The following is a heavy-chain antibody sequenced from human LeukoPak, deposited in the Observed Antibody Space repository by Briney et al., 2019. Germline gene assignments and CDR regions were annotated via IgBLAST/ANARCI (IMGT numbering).Heavy chain of an antibody. Sequence: SETLSLTCAVYGGSFSGYYWSWIRQPPGKGLEWIGEINHSGSTNYNPSLKSRVTISVDTSKNQFSLKLSSVTAADTAVYYCARAGEVVTAVGFDYWGQGTLVTVSS. D-gene: IGHD2-21*02. V-gene: IGHV4-34*01. J-gene: IGHJ4*02. CDR3: ARAGEVVTAVGFDY. CDR1: GGSFSGYY. CDR2: INHSGST.